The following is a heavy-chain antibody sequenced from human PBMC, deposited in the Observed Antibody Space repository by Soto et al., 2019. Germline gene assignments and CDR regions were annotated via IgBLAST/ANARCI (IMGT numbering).Heavy chain of an antibody. Sequence: QVQLQESGPGLVKPSGTLSLTCAVSGGSISSSSSNYWSWVRQPPGKGLEWIGDIYESGSTNYKLTLTSRVHKSMDKSKKQYLLKVTSVTDADSAVYYCARELAGIPWYCDLWDRCTLVTISS. CDR1: GGSISSSSSNY. D-gene: IGHD6-13*01. V-gene: IGHV4-4*02. CDR3: ARELAGIPWYCDL. J-gene: IGHJ2*01. CDR2: IYESGST.